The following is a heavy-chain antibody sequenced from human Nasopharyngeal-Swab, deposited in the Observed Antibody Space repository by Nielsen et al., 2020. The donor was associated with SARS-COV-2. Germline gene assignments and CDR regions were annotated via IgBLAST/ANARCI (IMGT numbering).Heavy chain of an antibody. CDR3: ARVREVQGVMEGPPHPQPDAFDI. D-gene: IGHD3-10*01. V-gene: IGHV4-39*07. CDR2: IYYSGST. CDR1: GGSISSSSYY. Sequence: SETLSLTCTVSGGSISSSSYYWGWIRQPPGKGLEWIGSIYYSGSTYYNPSLKSRVTISVDTSKNQFSLKLSSVTAADTAVYYCARVREVQGVMEGPPHPQPDAFDIWGQGTMVTVSS. J-gene: IGHJ3*02.